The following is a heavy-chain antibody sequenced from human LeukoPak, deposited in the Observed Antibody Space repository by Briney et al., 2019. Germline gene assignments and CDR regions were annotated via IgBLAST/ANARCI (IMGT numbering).Heavy chain of an antibody. J-gene: IGHJ6*03. D-gene: IGHD4-17*01. Sequence: PGGSLRLSCAASGFTFSSYSMNWVRQAPGKGLEWVSSISSSSSYIYYADSVKGRFTISRDNAKNSLYLQMNSLRAEDTAVYYCARVIAVTTFYYYYYMDVWGKGTTVTISS. CDR2: ISSSSSYI. CDR3: ARVIAVTTFYYYYYMDV. V-gene: IGHV3-21*01. CDR1: GFTFSSYS.